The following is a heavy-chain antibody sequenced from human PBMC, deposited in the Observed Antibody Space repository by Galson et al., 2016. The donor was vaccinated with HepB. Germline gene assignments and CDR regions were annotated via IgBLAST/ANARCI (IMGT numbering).Heavy chain of an antibody. CDR3: ARERTKLEFDP. Sequence: SLRLSCAASGFTFSSYAMTWIRQAPGKGLEWVSAIGGSGGSTYYADSVKGRFTISRDNSKNTLYLQMKSLRAEDTAIYYCARERTKLEFDPWGRGTLVTVSS. CDR2: IGGSGGST. CDR1: GFTFSSYA. D-gene: IGHD1-1*01. J-gene: IGHJ5*02. V-gene: IGHV3-23*01.